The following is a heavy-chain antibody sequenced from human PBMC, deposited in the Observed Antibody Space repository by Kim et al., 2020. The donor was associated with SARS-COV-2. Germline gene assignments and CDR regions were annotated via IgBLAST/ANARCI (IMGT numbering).Heavy chain of an antibody. CDR2: IYYSGST. D-gene: IGHD2-2*01. Sequence: SETLSLTCTVSGGSISSSSYYWGWIRQPPGKGLEWIGSIYYSGSTYYNPSLKSRVTISVDTSKNQFSLKLSSVTAADTAVYYCAKQVRKDCSSTSCYPLFDYWGQGTLVTVSS. CDR1: GGSISSSSYY. J-gene: IGHJ4*02. V-gene: IGHV4-39*01. CDR3: AKQVRKDCSSTSCYPLFDY.